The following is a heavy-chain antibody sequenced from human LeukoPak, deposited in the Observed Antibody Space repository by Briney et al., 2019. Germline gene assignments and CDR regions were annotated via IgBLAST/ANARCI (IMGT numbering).Heavy chain of an antibody. CDR2: ISFDGSRR. D-gene: IGHD4-17*01. V-gene: IGHV3-30*18. CDR3: AKEGTDYGDYPYFFDY. J-gene: IGHJ4*02. CDR1: GFTFSDSG. Sequence: PGGSLRLSCAASGFTFSDSGMHWVRRAPGKGLEWVAIISFDGSRRFYADSVRGRFTVSRDNSKNTLFLQMDSLSADDTGVYYCAKEGTDYGDYPYFFDYWGQGTLVTVPS.